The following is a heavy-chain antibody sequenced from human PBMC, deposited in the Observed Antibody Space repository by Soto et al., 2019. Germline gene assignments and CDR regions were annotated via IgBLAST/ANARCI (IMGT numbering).Heavy chain of an antibody. Sequence: ASVKVSCKASGYTFTSYGISWVRQAPGQGLEWMGWISAYNGNTNYAQKLQGRVTMTTDTSTSTAYMELRSLRSDDTAVYYCAGSLKLGSPVRYYGMDVWGQGTTVTVSS. CDR3: AGSLKLGSPVRYYGMDV. CDR1: GYTFTSYG. V-gene: IGHV1-18*04. CDR2: ISAYNGNT. D-gene: IGHD7-27*01. J-gene: IGHJ6*02.